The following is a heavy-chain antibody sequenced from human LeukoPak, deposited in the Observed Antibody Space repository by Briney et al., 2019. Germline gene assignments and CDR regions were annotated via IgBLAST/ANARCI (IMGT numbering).Heavy chain of an antibody. J-gene: IGHJ5*02. CDR3: ARVFCVHGVCYTGDWFDP. CDR2: MNPNSGNK. Sequence: GASVKVSCKASGYTFTTYDINWVRQAPGQGLERMGWMNPNSGNKGYAQKFQGRVTMTRNTSISTAYMELSSLRSEDTAVYYCARVFCVHGVCYTGDWFDPWGQGTLVTVSS. CDR1: GYTFTTYD. V-gene: IGHV1-8*01. D-gene: IGHD2-8*01.